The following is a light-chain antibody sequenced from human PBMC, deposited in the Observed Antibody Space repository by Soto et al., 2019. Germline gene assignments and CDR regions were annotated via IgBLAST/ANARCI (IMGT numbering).Light chain of an antibody. V-gene: IGKV1-5*03. CDR1: QSISSW. CDR2: KAS. CDR3: QQYNSYSRT. J-gene: IGKJ1*01. Sequence: MYKSPATLSAYLGDRVTITCRASQSISSWLAWYQQKPGKAPKLLIYKASTLKSGVPSRFSGSGSGTEFTLTISSLQADDFATYYCQQYNSYSRTFCQGAKV.